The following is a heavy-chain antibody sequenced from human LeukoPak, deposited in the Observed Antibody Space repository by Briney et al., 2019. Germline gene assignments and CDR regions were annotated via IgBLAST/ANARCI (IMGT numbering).Heavy chain of an antibody. Sequence: SGGSLRLSCAASGFTFSSYGMDWVRQAPGKGLEWLANIREDESEINYVDSVKGRFTISRDNARNSLYLQMTSLRPEDTAVYYCARNKWELLLDAFDIWGQGTMVTVSS. D-gene: IGHD1-26*01. CDR2: IREDESEI. J-gene: IGHJ3*02. CDR1: GFTFSSYG. CDR3: ARNKWELLLDAFDI. V-gene: IGHV3-7*01.